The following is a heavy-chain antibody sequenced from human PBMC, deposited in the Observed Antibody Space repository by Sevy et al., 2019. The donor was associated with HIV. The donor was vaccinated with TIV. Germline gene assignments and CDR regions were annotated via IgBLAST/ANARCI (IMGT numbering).Heavy chain of an antibody. CDR1: ESSLSKLS. CDR2: YSPEDAET. J-gene: IGHJ5*02. Sequence: ASVKVSCKVSESSLSKLSIHWVRQAPGKGLEWMGGYSPEDAETFYAQKLEGRVTMTEDTSTDTAYMELSSLTSEDTVVYCGAVLGSVVGFTKGDSFDPWGQGPLVTVSS. D-gene: IGHD2-15*01. CDR3: AVLGSVVGFTKGDSFDP. V-gene: IGHV1-24*01.